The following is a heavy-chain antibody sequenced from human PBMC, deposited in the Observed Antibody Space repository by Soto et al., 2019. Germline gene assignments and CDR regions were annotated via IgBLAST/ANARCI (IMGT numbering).Heavy chain of an antibody. V-gene: IGHV1-3*04. D-gene: IGHD1-26*01. J-gene: IGHJ4*01. CDR1: GYPFRSCA. CDR2: IHTGTNDI. Sequence: SVQVSCTASGYPFRSCANLWLRQAPGRRREWLGWIHTGTNDIKYQQKFQGRVTITRDTSANTIYLELGSLTSEETAVYCCGNSIGVGATIPVWVYWC. CDR3: GNSIGVGATIPVWVY.